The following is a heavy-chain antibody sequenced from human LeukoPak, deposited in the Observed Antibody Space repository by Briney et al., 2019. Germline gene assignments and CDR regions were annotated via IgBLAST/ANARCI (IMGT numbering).Heavy chain of an antibody. CDR2: IYYSGST. J-gene: IGHJ4*02. CDR1: ADSISSSNYH. D-gene: IGHD3-3*01. Sequence: PSETLSLTCSVSADSISSSNYHWGWVRQPPGKGLDWIGSIYYSGSTYYSPSLKSRVTISVDTSKIQFSLKLSSVTAADTAVYFCARVAPSTTFGVVTHRIFDYWGQGTLVTVSS. V-gene: IGHV4-39*07. CDR3: ARVAPSTTFGVVTHRIFDY.